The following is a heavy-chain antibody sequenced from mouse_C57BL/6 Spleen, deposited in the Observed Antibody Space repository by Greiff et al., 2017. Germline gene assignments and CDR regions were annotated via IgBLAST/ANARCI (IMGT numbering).Heavy chain of an antibody. D-gene: IGHD2-1*01. CDR2: INPSTGGT. V-gene: IGHV1-42*01. J-gene: IGHJ4*01. CDR1: GYSFTGYY. CDR3: ARWGNYDDYAMDY. Sequence: VQLQQSGPELVKPGASVKISCKASGYSFTGYYMNWVKQSPEKSLEWIGEINPSTGGTTYNQKFKAKATLTVDKSSSTAYMQLKSLTSEDSAVYYCARWGNYDDYAMDYWGQGTSVTVSS.